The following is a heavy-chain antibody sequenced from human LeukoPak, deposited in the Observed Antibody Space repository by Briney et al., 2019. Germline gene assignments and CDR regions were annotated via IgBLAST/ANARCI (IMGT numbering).Heavy chain of an antibody. CDR1: GYSFTSYW. V-gene: IGHV5-51*01. Sequence: GESLKISCKGSGYSFTSYWIDWVRQMPGKGVEWMGIIYPGDSDTRYSPSFQGQVTISADKSISTAYLQWSSLKASDTAMYYCARLERNWNYDRFDYWGQGTLVTVSS. CDR2: IYPGDSDT. CDR3: ARLERNWNYDRFDY. D-gene: IGHD1-7*01. J-gene: IGHJ4*02.